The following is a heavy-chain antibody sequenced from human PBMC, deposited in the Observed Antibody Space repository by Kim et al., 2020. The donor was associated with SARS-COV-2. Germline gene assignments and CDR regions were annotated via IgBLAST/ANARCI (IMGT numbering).Heavy chain of an antibody. J-gene: IGHJ3*02. Sequence: SETLSLTCTVSGGTISSYYWRWIRQPPGKGLEWIGYIYYSGSTNYNPSLKSRGTITVDTSKNQFSLKLSTVTAADTAVYYCARALYPLQLWLMDAFDIWGQGTMVTVSS. V-gene: IGHV4-59*13. CDR2: IYYSGST. CDR3: ARALYPLQLWLMDAFDI. CDR1: GGTISSYY. D-gene: IGHD5-18*01.